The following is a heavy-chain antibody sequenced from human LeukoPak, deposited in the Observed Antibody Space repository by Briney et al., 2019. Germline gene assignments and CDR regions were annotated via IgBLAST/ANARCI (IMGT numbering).Heavy chain of an antibody. CDR3: AKGTGYSYGYHFDY. Sequence: GGSLRLSCAASGFTLSSYVMSWVRQAPGKGLEWVAVISYDGSNKYYADSVKGRFTISRDNSKNTLYLQMNSLRAEDTAVYYCAKGTGYSYGYHFDYWGQGTLVTVSS. CDR2: ISYDGSNK. D-gene: IGHD5-18*01. V-gene: IGHV3-30*18. CDR1: GFTLSSYV. J-gene: IGHJ4*02.